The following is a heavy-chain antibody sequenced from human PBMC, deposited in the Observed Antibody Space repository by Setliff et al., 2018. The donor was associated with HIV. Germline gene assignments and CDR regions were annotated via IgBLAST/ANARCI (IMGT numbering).Heavy chain of an antibody. CDR3: ARAGTLPMSDPFDI. V-gene: IGHV1-18*01. CDR1: GHTFASYG. CDR2: ITAYNANT. J-gene: IGHJ3*02. Sequence: ASVKVSCKASGHTFASYGITWVRQAPGQGLEWMGWITAYNANTRYAQKFEGRVTMTTDTSTSTAYMELRSLRSDDTAVYYCARAGTLPMSDPFDIWGQGTMVTVSS. D-gene: IGHD3-10*01.